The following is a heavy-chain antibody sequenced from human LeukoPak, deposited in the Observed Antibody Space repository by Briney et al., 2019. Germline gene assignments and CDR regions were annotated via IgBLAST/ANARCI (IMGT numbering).Heavy chain of an antibody. CDR3: ARVKYYVWGSYRHSFDY. CDR1: GFTFSNYA. CDR2: ISYDGSNK. D-gene: IGHD3-16*02. J-gene: IGHJ4*02. V-gene: IGHV3-30-3*01. Sequence: PGGSLRLSCAASGFTFSNYAMHWVRQAPGKGLEWVAVISYDGSNKYYADSVKGRFTISRDNAKNSLYLQMNSLRAEDTAVYYCARVKYYVWGSYRHSFDYWGQGTLVTVSS.